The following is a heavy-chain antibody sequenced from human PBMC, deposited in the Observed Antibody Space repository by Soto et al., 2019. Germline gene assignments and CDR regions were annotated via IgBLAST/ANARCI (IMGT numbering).Heavy chain of an antibody. Sequence: QVQLVESGGGLVKPGGSLRISCAASGFTFSDYYMSWIRQAPGKGLEWVSYISSSSSYTNYADSVKGRFTISRDNAKNSLYLQMNSLRAEDTAVYYCARGSGDSSGYPINWFDPWGQGTLVTVSS. CDR1: GFTFSDYY. CDR2: ISSSSSYT. D-gene: IGHD3-22*01. CDR3: ARGSGDSSGYPINWFDP. V-gene: IGHV3-11*05. J-gene: IGHJ5*02.